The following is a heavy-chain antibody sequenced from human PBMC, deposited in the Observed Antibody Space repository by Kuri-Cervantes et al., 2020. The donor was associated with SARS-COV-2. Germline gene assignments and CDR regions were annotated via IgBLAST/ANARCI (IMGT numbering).Heavy chain of an antibody. CDR1: GGSISSYY. Sequence: SETLSLTCTVSGGSISSYYWSWIRQPPGKGLEWIGYIYYSGSTNYNPSLKSRVTISVDTSKNQFSLKLSSVTAADTAVYYCARGDCSGGSCYDMDVWGQGTTVTVSS. CDR3: ARGDCSGGSCYDMDV. V-gene: IGHV4-59*01. J-gene: IGHJ6*02. D-gene: IGHD2-15*01. CDR2: IYYSGST.